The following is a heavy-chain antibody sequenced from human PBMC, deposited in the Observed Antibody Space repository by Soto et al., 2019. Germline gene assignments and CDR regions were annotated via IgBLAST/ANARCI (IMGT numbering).Heavy chain of an antibody. D-gene: IGHD6-19*01. J-gene: IGHJ3*02. CDR1: GFTFSYYY. Sequence: PGGSLRLSCAASGFTFSYYYMSWIRQAPGKGLEWVSYISSSSSYTNYADSVKGRFTISRDNAKNSLYLQMNSLRAEDTAVYYCARDNRGAVAATNAFDIWGQGTMVTVSS. V-gene: IGHV3-11*06. CDR3: ARDNRGAVAATNAFDI. CDR2: ISSSSSYT.